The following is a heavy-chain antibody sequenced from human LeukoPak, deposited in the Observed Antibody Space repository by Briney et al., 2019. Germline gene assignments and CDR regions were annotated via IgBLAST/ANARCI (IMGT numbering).Heavy chain of an antibody. Sequence: GGSLKLSCAASGFTLSSYGMHWVRQAPGKWLEVVAFIRYDGSNKYYADSVKGRFTISRHNSKNTLYLQMNSLRAEDTAVYYCAKLAAAGFDYWGQGTLVTVSS. D-gene: IGHD6-13*01. CDR2: IRYDGSNK. CDR3: AKLAAAGFDY. J-gene: IGHJ4*02. CDR1: GFTLSSYG. V-gene: IGHV3-30*02.